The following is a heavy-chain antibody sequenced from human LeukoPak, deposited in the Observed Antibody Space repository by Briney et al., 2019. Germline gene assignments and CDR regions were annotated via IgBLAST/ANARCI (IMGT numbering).Heavy chain of an antibody. CDR3: AKTRETYDFSGYYNGFDY. CDR1: GFTFSSYA. CDR2: ISNNGGST. Sequence: HPGGSLRLSCVASGFTFSSYAMSWVRQAPGKGLEWVSAISNNGGSTSYANSVKGRFTTSRDNSKNTLYLQMNSLRAEDTAVYYCAKTRETYDFSGYYNGFDYWGQGTLVTVSS. V-gene: IGHV3-23*01. D-gene: IGHD3-22*01. J-gene: IGHJ4*02.